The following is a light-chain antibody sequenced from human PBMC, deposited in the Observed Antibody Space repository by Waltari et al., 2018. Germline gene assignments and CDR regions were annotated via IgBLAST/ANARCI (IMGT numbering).Light chain of an antibody. J-gene: IGLJ1*01. Sequence: SALPQPASVSGSPGQSITIYCPGTSSDVCRSAYVPWYQQPPGKPPKLIIYDVSKRPSGVSNRFSGSTSGYTASLTISGLQSEDEADYYCCSYTTTDTYVFGSGTKVTVL. V-gene: IGLV2-14*03. CDR2: DVS. CDR3: CSYTTTDTYV. CDR1: SSDVCRSAY.